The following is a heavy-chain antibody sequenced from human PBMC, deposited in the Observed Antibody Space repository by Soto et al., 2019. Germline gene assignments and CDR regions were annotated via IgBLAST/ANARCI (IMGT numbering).Heavy chain of an antibody. Sequence: GASVKVSCKASGGTFSSYTISWVRQAPGQGLEWMGRIIPILGIANYAQKFQGRVTITADKSTSTAYMELSSLRSEDTAVYYCASGLGSGSYRRSDYWGQAPLVTVSS. CDR3: ASGLGSGSYRRSDY. D-gene: IGHD3-10*01. V-gene: IGHV1-69*02. CDR2: IIPILGIA. J-gene: IGHJ4*02. CDR1: GGTFSSYT.